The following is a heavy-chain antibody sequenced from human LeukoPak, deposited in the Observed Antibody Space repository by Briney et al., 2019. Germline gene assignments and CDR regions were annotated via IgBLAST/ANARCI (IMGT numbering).Heavy chain of an antibody. CDR2: ISYDGSNK. CDR3: AKDRGAIVVVTEFDY. V-gene: IGHV3-30*18. CDR1: GFTFSSYG. Sequence: GGPLRLSCAASGFTFSSYGMHWVRQAPGKGLEWVAVISYDGSNKYYADSVKGRFTISRDNSKNTLYLQMNSLRAEDTAVYYCAKDRGAIVVVTEFDYWGQGTLVTVSS. J-gene: IGHJ4*02. D-gene: IGHD2-21*02.